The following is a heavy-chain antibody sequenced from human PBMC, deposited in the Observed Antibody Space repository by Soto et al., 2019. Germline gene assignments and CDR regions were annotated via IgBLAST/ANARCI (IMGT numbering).Heavy chain of an antibody. J-gene: IGHJ3*02. CDR2: ISAYNGNT. CDR1: GYTFTSYG. Sequence: ASVKVSCKASGYTFTSYGISWVRQAPGQGLEWMGWISAYNGNTNYAQKLQGRVTMTTDTSTSTAYMELRSLRSDDTAVYYCARVLGQWLDHDDAFDIWGQGTMVTVSS. D-gene: IGHD6-19*01. V-gene: IGHV1-18*01. CDR3: ARVLGQWLDHDDAFDI.